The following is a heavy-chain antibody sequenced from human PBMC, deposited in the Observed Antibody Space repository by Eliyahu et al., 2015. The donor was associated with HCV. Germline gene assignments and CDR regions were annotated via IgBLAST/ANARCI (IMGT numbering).Heavy chain of an antibody. CDR2: ISGSGGST. D-gene: IGHD1-26*01. CDR1: GFPFXSXA. V-gene: IGHV3-23*01. J-gene: IGHJ6*02. Sequence: EVQLLESGGGLVQPGGSLRLXCAASGFPFXSXAMXWVRQAPGKGLGWVSAISGSGGSTYYADSVKGRFTISRDNSKNTLYLQMNSLRAEDTAVYYCAGGWELLGLRRYYYYGMDVWGQGTTVTVSS. CDR3: AGGWELLGLRRYYYYGMDV.